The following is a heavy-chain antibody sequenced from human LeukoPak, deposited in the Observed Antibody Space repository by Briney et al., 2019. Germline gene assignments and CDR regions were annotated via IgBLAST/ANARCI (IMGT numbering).Heavy chain of an antibody. CDR1: GDSISSHY. V-gene: IGHV4-59*11. CDR2: IDYSGGT. D-gene: IGHD3-22*01. CDR3: ARGHYYDTSGDY. Sequence: SETLSLTCAVSGDSISSHYWSWIRQPPGKGLEWIGYIDYSGGTNYNPSLKSRVTISVDTSKNQFSLNLSSVTAADTAVCYCARGHYYDTSGDYWGQGTLVTVSS. J-gene: IGHJ4*02.